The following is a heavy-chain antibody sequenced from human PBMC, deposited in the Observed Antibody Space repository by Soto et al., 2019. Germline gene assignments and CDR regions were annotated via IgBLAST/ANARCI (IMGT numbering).Heavy chain of an antibody. Sequence: SETLSLTCTVSVGSISSYYWSWIRQPPGKGLEWIGYIYYSGSTNYNPSLKSRVTISVDTSKNQFSLKLSSVTAADTAVYYCARDPPRYDFWSGYYFSGEFDPWGQGTLVTVSS. J-gene: IGHJ5*02. V-gene: IGHV4-59*01. CDR3: ARDPPRYDFWSGYYFSGEFDP. CDR2: IYYSGST. D-gene: IGHD3-3*01. CDR1: VGSISSYY.